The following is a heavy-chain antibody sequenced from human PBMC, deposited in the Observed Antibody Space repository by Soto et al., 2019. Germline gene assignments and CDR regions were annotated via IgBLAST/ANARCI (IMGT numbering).Heavy chain of an antibody. CDR2: INAGDGNT. CDR3: ATEPTQYYYYGMDV. Sequence: ASVKVSCKASGYTFTSYAMHWVRQAPGQRLEWMGWINAGDGNTKYSQKFQGRVTITRDTSASTAYMELSSLRSEDTAVYYCATEPTQYYYYGMDVWGQGTTVTVS. CDR1: GYTFTSYA. D-gene: IGHD1-1*01. V-gene: IGHV1-3*01. J-gene: IGHJ6*02.